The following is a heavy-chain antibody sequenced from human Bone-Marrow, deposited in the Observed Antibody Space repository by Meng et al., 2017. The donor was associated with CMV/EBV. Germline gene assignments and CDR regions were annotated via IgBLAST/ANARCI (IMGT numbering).Heavy chain of an antibody. CDR1: GYTFTGYY. CDR2: INPNSGGT. CDR3: AREGEGGLPAANTFDI. D-gene: IGHD2-2*01. J-gene: IGHJ3*02. Sequence: ASVKVSCKASGYTFTGYYMHWVRQAPGQGLEWMGWINPNSGGTNYAQKFRGRVTMTRDTSISTAYMELSRLRSDDTAVYYCAREGEGGLPAANTFDIWGQGTMVTVSS. V-gene: IGHV1-2*02.